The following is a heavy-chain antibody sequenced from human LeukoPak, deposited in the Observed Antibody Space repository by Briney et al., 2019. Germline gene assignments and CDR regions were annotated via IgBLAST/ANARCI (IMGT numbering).Heavy chain of an antibody. CDR3: ARGLSGYDFWSGYFGKYYYYYMDV. V-gene: IGHV3-21*04. CDR1: GFTFSSYS. Sequence: GGSLRLSCAASGFTFSSYSMNWVRQAPGKGLEWVSSISSSSSYIYYADSVKGRFTISRDNAKNSLYLQMNSLRAEDTAVYYCARGLSGYDFWSGYFGKYYYYYMDVWGKGTTVTVSS. J-gene: IGHJ6*03. CDR2: ISSSSSYI. D-gene: IGHD3-3*01.